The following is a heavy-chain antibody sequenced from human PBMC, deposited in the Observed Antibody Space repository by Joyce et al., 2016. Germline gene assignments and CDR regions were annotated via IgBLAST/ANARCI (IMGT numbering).Heavy chain of an antibody. J-gene: IGHJ4*02. D-gene: IGHD6-13*01. CDR1: GFTVSSYG. CDR2: ISAAGTTT. V-gene: IGHV3-30*18. CDR3: TKEGSGSKWSFDY. Sequence: QVQLVESGGGVVQPGRSLGLSCTASGFTVSSYGIHWVRQGPGKGLEWLAVISAAGTTTYYADSVKGRFTISRDNSKNTVFLQMNSLRVEDTALYYCTKEGSGSKWSFDYWGQGTLVTVSS.